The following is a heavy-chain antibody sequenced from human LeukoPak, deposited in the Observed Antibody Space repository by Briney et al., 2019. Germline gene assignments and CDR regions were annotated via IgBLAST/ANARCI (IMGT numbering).Heavy chain of an antibody. CDR3: ARVMDQLPPEYFQH. Sequence: ASVEVSCKASGYTFTGYYMHWVRQAPGQGLEWMGWINPNSGGTNYAQKFQGRVTMTRGTSISTAYMELSRLRSDDTAVYYCARVMDQLPPEYFQHWGQGTLVTVSS. J-gene: IGHJ1*01. CDR1: GYTFTGYY. V-gene: IGHV1-2*02. D-gene: IGHD2-2*01. CDR2: INPNSGGT.